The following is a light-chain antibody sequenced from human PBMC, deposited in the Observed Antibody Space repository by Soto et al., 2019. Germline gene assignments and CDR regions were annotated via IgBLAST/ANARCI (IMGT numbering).Light chain of an antibody. V-gene: IGKV1-5*01. CDR2: DAS. CDR1: QSISSW. CDR3: LQHATYPRT. Sequence: DIQMTQSPSTLSASVGDTGTITCRASQSISSWLAWYQQKPGKAPKLLIYDASSLESGVPSRFSGSGSGTEFTLTISSLQAEDFATYYCLQHATYPRTFGPGTKVDIK. J-gene: IGKJ1*01.